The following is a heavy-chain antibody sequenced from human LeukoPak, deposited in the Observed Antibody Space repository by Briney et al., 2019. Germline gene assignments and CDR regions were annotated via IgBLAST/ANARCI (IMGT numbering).Heavy chain of an antibody. CDR1: GYTFTSYD. V-gene: IGHV1-8*01. J-gene: IGHJ3*02. D-gene: IGHD3-9*01. CDR2: MNPNSGNT. CDR3: ARVLTGYYRDAFDI. Sequence: GASVKVSCKASGYTFTSYDINWVRQATGQGLEWMGWMNPNSGNTGYAQKFQGRVTMTRNTSIITAYMELSSLRSEDTAVYYCARVLTGYYRDAFDIWGQGTMVTVSS.